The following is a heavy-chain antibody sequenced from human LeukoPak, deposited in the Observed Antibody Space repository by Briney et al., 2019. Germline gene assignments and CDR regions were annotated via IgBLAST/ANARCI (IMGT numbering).Heavy chain of an antibody. V-gene: IGHV3-33*06. CDR3: AKGWRGDYAPVYFDY. CDR1: GFTFSSYG. Sequence: PGGSLRLSCAAAGFTFSSYGMHWVRQAPGKGLEWVAVIWYDGSNKYSADSVKGRFTISRDNSKNTLYLQMNSLRAEDTAVYYCAKGWRGDYAPVYFDYWGQGTVVTVSS. CDR2: IWYDGSNK. J-gene: IGHJ4*02. D-gene: IGHD4-17*01.